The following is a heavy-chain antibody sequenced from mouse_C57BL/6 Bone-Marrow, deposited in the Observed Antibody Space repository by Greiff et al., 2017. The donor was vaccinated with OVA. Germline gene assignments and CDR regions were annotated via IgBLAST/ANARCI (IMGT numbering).Heavy chain of an antibody. D-gene: IGHD2-5*01. Sequence: DVHLVESGGGLVQPKGSLKLSCAASGFSFNTYAMNWVRQAPGKGLEWVARIRSKSNNYATYYADSVKDRFTISRDDSESMLYLQMNNLKTEDTAMYYCVRQGYSNYWYFDVWGTGTTVTVSS. CDR3: VRQGYSNYWYFDV. CDR1: GFSFNTYA. V-gene: IGHV10-1*01. CDR2: IRSKSNNYAT. J-gene: IGHJ1*03.